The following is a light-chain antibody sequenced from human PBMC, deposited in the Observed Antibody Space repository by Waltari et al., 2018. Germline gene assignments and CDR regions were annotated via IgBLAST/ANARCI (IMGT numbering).Light chain of an antibody. CDR1: SSDIGGYNY. CDR3: TAYTSSTTYVV. J-gene: IGLJ2*01. Sequence: QSALTQPASVSGSPGQSITISCTGTSSDIGGYNYVSWYQQHPGKAPKRMIYEVSNRPSGVSNRFSGSKSGYTASLTISGLQAEDEADYYCTAYTSSTTYVVFGGGTKLTVL. V-gene: IGLV2-14*01. CDR2: EVS.